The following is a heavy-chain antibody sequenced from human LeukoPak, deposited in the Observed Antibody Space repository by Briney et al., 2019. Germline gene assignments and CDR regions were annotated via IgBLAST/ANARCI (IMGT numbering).Heavy chain of an antibody. CDR3: ARVGAAAGPFDY. V-gene: IGHV1-69*01. CDR1: GGTFSSYA. J-gene: IGHJ4*02. D-gene: IGHD6-13*01. CDR2: IIPIFGTA. Sequence: SVKVSSKASGGTFSSYAISWVRQAPGQGLEWMGGIIPIFGTANYAQKFQGRVTITADESTSTAYMELSSLRSEDTAVYYCARVGAAAGPFDYWGQGTLVTVSS.